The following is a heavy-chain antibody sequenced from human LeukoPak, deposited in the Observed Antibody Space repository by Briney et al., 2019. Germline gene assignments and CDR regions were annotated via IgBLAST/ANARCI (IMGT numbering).Heavy chain of an antibody. CDR1: SGSINSGGYY. V-gene: IGHV4-39*07. CDR3: AREGYTYAFDI. J-gene: IGHJ3*02. Sequence: SQTLSLTCTVSSGSINSGGYYRSWIRQPPGKGLEWIGSIYHSGSTYYNPSLKSRVIILVDTSKNQFSLKLSSVTAADTAVYYCAREGYTYAFDIWGQETMVTVSS. D-gene: IGHD2-15*01. CDR2: IYHSGST.